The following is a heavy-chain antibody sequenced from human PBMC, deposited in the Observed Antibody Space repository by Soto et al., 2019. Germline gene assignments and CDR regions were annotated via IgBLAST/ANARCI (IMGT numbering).Heavy chain of an antibody. CDR2: ISNDGSNQ. D-gene: IGHD6-6*01. V-gene: IGHV3-30*04. J-gene: IGHJ6*02. CDR1: GFTFIPYA. CDR3: VREKAARFLAGGMDV. Sequence: PGWSLRLSCASSGFTFIPYAMHWIRQAPGTGLEWVAVISNDGSNQYYADSVKGRFTLTRDTSKNTLYLQMNSLRVEDTAIYYCVREKAARFLAGGMDVWGQGTTVTVSS.